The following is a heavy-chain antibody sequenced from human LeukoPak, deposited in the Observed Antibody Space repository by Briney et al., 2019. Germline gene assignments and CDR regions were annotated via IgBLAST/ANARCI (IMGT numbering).Heavy chain of an antibody. V-gene: IGHV4-34*01. Sequence: PSETLSLTCAVYGGSFSGYYWSWIRQPPGKGLEWIGEINHSGSTNYNPSLKSRVTISVDTSKNQFSLKLSSVTAADTAVYYCARDGYSSGWHKPYYYYGMDVWGQGTTVTVSS. J-gene: IGHJ6*02. D-gene: IGHD6-19*01. CDR3: ARDGYSSGWHKPYYYYGMDV. CDR2: INHSGST. CDR1: GGSFSGYY.